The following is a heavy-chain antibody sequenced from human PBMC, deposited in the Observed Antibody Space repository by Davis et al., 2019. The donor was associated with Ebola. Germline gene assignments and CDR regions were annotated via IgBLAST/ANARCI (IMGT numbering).Heavy chain of an antibody. CDR3: ARVDERGDFDY. Sequence: GESLKISCAASGFTFSSYEMNWVRQAPGKGLEWVAVISYDGSNKYYADSVKGRFTISRDNSKNTLYLQMNSLRAEDTAVYYCARVDERGDFDYWGQGTLVTVSS. D-gene: IGHD1-1*01. CDR2: ISYDGSNK. CDR1: GFTFSSYE. V-gene: IGHV3-30*03. J-gene: IGHJ4*02.